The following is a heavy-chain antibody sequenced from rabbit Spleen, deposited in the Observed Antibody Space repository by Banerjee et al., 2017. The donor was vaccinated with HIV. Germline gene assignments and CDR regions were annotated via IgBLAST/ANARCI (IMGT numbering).Heavy chain of an antibody. J-gene: IGHJ5*01. CDR3: ARDRGSNHYLDWLDV. D-gene: IGHD8-1*01. CDR2: IYTSSGNT. CDR1: GFSFNEFSFNSGYY. Sequence: QSLEESGGGLVKPGASLTLTCKASGFSFNEFSFNSGYYMNWVRQAPGKGLEWIACIYTSSGNTYYASWAKGRVTISKTSSTTVTLQMTSLTAADTATYFCARDRGSNHYLDWLDVWGPGTLVTVS. V-gene: IGHV1S40*01.